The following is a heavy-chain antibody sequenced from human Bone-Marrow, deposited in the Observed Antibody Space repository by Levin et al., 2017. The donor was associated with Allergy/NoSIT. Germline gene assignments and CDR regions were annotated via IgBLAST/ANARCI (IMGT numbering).Heavy chain of an antibody. J-gene: IGHJ4*02. D-gene: IGHD4-17*01. CDR2: ISYDESNK. V-gene: IGHV3-30-3*01. CDR3: ARRSDFGDHYFDY. Sequence: GESLKISCAASGFTFRSYAMHWVRQAPGKGLEWVALISYDESNKYYADSVKGRFTISRDNSKNTLYLQLNSLRPEDTAVYYCARRSDFGDHYFDYWGQGTLVTVSS. CDR1: GFTFRSYA.